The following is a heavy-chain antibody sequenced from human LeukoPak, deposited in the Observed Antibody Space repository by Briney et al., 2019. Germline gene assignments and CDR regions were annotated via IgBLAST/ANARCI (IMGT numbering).Heavy chain of an antibody. D-gene: IGHD2-2*01. CDR3: ARGNPPYCSSTSCRRQFDY. Sequence: ASVKVSCKASGYTFTSYDINWVRQATGQGLEWMGWMNPNSGNTGYAQKFQGRVTITRNTSISTAYMELSSLRSEDTAVYYCARGNPPYCSSTSCRRQFDYWGQGTLVTVSS. CDR2: MNPNSGNT. J-gene: IGHJ4*02. V-gene: IGHV1-8*03. CDR1: GYTFTSYD.